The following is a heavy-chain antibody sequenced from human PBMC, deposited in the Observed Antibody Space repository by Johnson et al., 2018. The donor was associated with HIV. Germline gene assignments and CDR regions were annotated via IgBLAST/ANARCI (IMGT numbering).Heavy chain of an antibody. CDR1: GFTFDDYG. D-gene: IGHD3-22*01. V-gene: IGHV3-20*04. CDR3: ARGFVRISMILVADACDL. CDR2: IDWNGGST. J-gene: IGHJ3*01. Sequence: VQLVESGGRVVRRGGSLRLSCAASGFTFDDYGMSWVRQGPGKGLEWVSGIDWNGGSTGYADSVKGRFTISRDNTKNSLHLQMNSLRGEDTALYYCARGFVRISMILVADACDLWGQGTMVTVSS.